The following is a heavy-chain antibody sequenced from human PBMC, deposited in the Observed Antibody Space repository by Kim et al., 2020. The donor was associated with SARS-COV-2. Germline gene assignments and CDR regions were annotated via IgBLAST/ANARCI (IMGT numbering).Heavy chain of an antibody. Sequence: YYNPSLKGRVTISVDTAKTQFSLKLSSVAAADTAVYYCAREIGEVGVSDYWGQGTLVTVSS. V-gene: IGHV4-31*02. CDR3: AREIGEVGVSDY. J-gene: IGHJ4*02. D-gene: IGHD3-16*01.